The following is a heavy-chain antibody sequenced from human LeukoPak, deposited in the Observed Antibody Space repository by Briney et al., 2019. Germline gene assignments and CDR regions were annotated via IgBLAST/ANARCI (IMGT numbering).Heavy chain of an antibody. D-gene: IGHD2-15*01. V-gene: IGHV3-33*01. CDR3: ARDRGGSWPTTDY. J-gene: IGHJ4*02. CDR2: TWYDGSKK. Sequence: GGSLRLSCAASGFTFSSYGMHWVRQAPGKGLEWVAVTWYDGSKKYYADSVKGRFTISRDNSKNTLYLQMNSLSAEDTAVYYCARDRGGSWPTTDYWGQGTLVSVSS. CDR1: GFTFSSYG.